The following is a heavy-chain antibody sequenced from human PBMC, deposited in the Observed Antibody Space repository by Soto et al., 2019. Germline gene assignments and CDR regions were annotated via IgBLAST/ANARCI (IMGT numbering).Heavy chain of an antibody. D-gene: IGHD3-22*01. CDR3: AREGFSRRRFNYYDSSGSLNWFDP. V-gene: IGHV4-31*03. CDR1: GGSISSGGYY. CDR2: IYYSGST. J-gene: IGHJ5*02. Sequence: SETLSLTCTVSGGSISSGGYYWSWIRQHPGKGLEWIGYIYYSGSTYYNPSLKSRVTISVDTSKNQFSLKLSSVTAADTAVYYCAREGFSRRRFNYYDSSGSLNWFDPWGQGTLVTVSS.